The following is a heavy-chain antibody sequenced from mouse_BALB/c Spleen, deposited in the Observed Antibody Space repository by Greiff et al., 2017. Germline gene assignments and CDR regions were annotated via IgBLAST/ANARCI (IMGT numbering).Heavy chain of an antibody. Sequence: VQLQQSGAELARPGASVKLSCKASGYTFTSYWMQWVKQRPGQGLEWIGAIYPGDGDTRYTQKFKGKATLTADKSSSTAYMQLSSLASEDSAVYYCASSIYYGSSYGYYAMDYWGQGTSVTVSS. CDR2: IYPGDGDT. J-gene: IGHJ4*01. CDR3: ASSIYYGSSYGYYAMDY. D-gene: IGHD1-1*01. CDR1: GYTFTSYW. V-gene: IGHV1-87*01.